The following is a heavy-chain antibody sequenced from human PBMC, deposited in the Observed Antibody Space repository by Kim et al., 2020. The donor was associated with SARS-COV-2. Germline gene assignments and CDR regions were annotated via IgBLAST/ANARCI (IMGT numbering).Heavy chain of an antibody. V-gene: IGHV3-21*01. CDR2: ISSSSSYI. D-gene: IGHD3-3*01. J-gene: IGHJ3*02. CDR3: ARDGGGYDFWSGYYTNPDAFDI. CDR1: GFTFSSYS. Sequence: GGSLRLSCAASGFTFSSYSMNWVRQAPGKGLEWVSSISSSSSYIYYADSVKGRFTISRDNAKNSLYLQMNSLRAEDTAVYYCARDGGGYDFWSGYYTNPDAFDIWGQGTMVTVSS.